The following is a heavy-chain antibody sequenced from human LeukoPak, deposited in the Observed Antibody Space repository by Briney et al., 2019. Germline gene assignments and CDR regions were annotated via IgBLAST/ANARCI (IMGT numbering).Heavy chain of an antibody. CDR2: ISSNGGST. J-gene: IGHJ4*02. CDR3: ARGYSSGWPLDY. D-gene: IGHD6-19*01. CDR1: GITFSCYA. V-gene: IGHV3-64*01. Sequence: GSLGLSCSASGITFSCYAIDWVRQASGKGLELFSAISSNGGSTYYANSVKGRFTISRDNSKNTLYLQMGSLRAEDMAVYYCARGYSSGWPLDYWGQGTLVTVSS.